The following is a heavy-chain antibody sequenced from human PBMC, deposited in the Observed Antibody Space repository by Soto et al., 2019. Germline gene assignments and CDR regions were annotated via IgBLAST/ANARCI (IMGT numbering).Heavy chain of an antibody. J-gene: IGHJ4*02. D-gene: IGHD3-22*01. Sequence: GESLKISCRGSGYSFTSYWISWVRQMPGRGLEWMGRIDPSDSYTNYSPSFQGHVTISADKSVNTAYLQWSSLKASDTAMYYCARHPPYDTSGYYPHWGQGXLVTVDS. CDR3: ARHPPYDTSGYYPH. CDR1: GYSFTSYW. CDR2: IDPSDSYT. V-gene: IGHV5-10-1*01.